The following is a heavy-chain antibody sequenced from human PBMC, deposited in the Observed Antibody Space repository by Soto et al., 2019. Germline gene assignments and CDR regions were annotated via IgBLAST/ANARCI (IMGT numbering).Heavy chain of an antibody. CDR2: ISYDGSNK. J-gene: IGHJ6*02. D-gene: IGHD4-17*01. CDR1: GFTFSGNA. V-gene: IGHV3-30-3*01. CDR3: ARDQSPGAEARFYTMTTLEGVDYYGMDV. Sequence: GGSLRLSCVASGFTFSGNAMSWVRQAPGKGLEWVAVISYDGSNKYYADSVKGRFTISRDNSKNTLYLQMNSLRAEDTAVYYCARDQSPGAEARFYTMTTLEGVDYYGMDVWGQGTTVTVSS.